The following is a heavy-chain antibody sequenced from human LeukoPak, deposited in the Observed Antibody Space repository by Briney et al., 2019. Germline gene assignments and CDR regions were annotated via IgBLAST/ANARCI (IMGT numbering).Heavy chain of an antibody. CDR3: ARGWDR. V-gene: IGHV4-34*01. CDR1: GGSFSGYY. J-gene: IGHJ5*02. CDR2: IDHSGST. Sequence: KPSETLSLTCAVYGGSFSGYYWSWIRQPPGKGLEWIGEIDHSGSTNYNPSLKSRVTISVDTSKNQFSLKLSSVTAADTAVYYCARGWDRWGQGTLVTVSS.